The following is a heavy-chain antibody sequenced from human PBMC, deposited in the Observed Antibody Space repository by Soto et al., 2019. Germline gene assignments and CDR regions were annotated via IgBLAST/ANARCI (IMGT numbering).Heavy chain of an antibody. CDR2: IIPILGIA. J-gene: IGHJ4*02. D-gene: IGHD2-15*01. V-gene: IGHV1-69*08. CDR3: AREGGCSGGSCYLLF. CDR1: GGTFSSYT. Sequence: QVQLVQSGAEVKKPGSSVKVSCKASGGTFSSYTISWVRQAPGQGLEWMGRIIPILGIANYAQKFQGRVTITADKSTRTAYMELRSLRSEDTAVYYCAREGGCSGGSCYLLFWGQGTLVTVSS.